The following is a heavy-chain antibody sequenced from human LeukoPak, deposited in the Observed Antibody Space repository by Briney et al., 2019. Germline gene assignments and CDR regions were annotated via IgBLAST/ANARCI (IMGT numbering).Heavy chain of an antibody. CDR2: IYYSGST. J-gene: IGHJ4*02. V-gene: IGHV4-59*01. D-gene: IGHD6-19*01. CDR3: AREEGSGWSPRHYYFDY. CDR1: GGSISSYY. Sequence: PSGTLSLTCTVSGGSISSYYWSWIRQPPGKGLEWIGYIYYSGSTNYNPSLKSRVTISVDTSKNQFSLKLSSVTAADTAVYYCAREEGSGWSPRHYYFDYWGQGTLVTVSS.